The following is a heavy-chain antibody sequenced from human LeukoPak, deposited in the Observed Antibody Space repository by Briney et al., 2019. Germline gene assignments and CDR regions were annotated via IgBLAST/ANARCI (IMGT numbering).Heavy chain of an antibody. D-gene: IGHD4-17*01. V-gene: IGHV1-18*01. CDR3: ARNDYGDSTNLFDP. J-gene: IGHJ5*02. Sequence: PLASVKVSCKASGYTFTSYGISWVRQAPGQGLEWMGWISAYNGNTNYAQKLQGRVTMTTDTSTSTAYMELRSLRSDDTAVYYCARNDYGDSTNLFDPWGQGTLVTVSS. CDR2: ISAYNGNT. CDR1: GYTFTSYG.